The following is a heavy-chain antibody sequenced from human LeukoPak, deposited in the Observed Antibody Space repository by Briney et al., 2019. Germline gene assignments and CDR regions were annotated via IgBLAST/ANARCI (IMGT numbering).Heavy chain of an antibody. V-gene: IGHV3-53*04. CDR1: GFTVSSNY. CDR3: ARSPSYGPFDY. D-gene: IGHD2-2*01. CDR2: IYSGGST. Sequence: GGSLRLSCAASGFTVSSNYMSWVRQAPGKXLEWVSVIYSGGSTYYADSVKGRFTISRHNSKNTLYLQMNSLRAEDTAVYYCARSPSYGPFDYWGQGTLVTVSS. J-gene: IGHJ4*02.